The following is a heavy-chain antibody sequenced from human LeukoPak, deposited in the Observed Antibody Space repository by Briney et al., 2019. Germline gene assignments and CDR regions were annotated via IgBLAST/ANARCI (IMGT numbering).Heavy chain of an antibody. CDR3: ARGDSSSWYFYD. CDR1: GGTFSSYA. CDR2: IIPIFGTA. V-gene: IGHV1-69*13. J-gene: IGHJ4*02. D-gene: IGHD6-13*01. Sequence: ASVKVSCKASGGTFSSYAISWVRQAPGQGLEWMGGIIPIFGTANYAQKFQGRVTVTADESTSTAYMELSSLRSEDTAVYYCARGDSSSWYFYDWGQGTLVTVSS.